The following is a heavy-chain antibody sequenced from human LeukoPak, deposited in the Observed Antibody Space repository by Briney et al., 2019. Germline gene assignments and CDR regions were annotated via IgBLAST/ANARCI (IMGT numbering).Heavy chain of an antibody. D-gene: IGHD7-27*01. Sequence: SVKVSCKASGDTFNSYAISWVRQAPGQGPEWMGRIIPIVGLPNYAHKFQGRVTITADRSTNTAYMELSSLKSDDTAVYYCATGHTRDHFDYWGQGTLVTVSS. CDR3: ATGHTRDHFDY. J-gene: IGHJ4*02. V-gene: IGHV1-69*04. CDR2: IIPIVGLP. CDR1: GDTFNSYA.